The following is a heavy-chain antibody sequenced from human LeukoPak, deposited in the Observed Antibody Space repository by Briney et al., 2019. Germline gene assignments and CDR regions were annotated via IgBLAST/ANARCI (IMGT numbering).Heavy chain of an antibody. V-gene: IGHV3-7*01. J-gene: IGHJ4*02. Sequence: GSLRLSCAASGFSFSNFAMTWVRQAPGKGLEWVANIKQDGSEKYYVDSVKGRLTISRDNAKNSLYLQMNSLRAEDTAVYYCAGEREWGTGAYFDYWGQGTLVTVSS. CDR2: IKQDGSEK. CDR3: AGEREWGTGAYFDY. D-gene: IGHD3-10*01. CDR1: GFSFSNFA.